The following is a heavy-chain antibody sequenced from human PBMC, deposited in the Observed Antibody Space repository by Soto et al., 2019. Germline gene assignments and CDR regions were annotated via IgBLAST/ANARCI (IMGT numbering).Heavy chain of an antibody. CDR3: ARARIVVAGTIVDY. J-gene: IGHJ4*02. CDR2: IYHSGDT. V-gene: IGHV4-38-2*01. CDR1: SYSLTSGCY. D-gene: IGHD6-19*01. Sequence: PSETLALVCAVSSYSLTSGCYCCFIRQPPGKGLEWIGSIYHSGDTYYNPSLKSRVTISVDTSKNHFSLKLTSVTAADTAVYYCARARIVVAGTIVDYWGQGTLVTVSS.